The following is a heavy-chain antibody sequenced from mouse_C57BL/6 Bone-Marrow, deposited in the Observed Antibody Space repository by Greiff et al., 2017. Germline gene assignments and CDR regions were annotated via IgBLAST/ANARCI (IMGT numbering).Heavy chain of an antibody. Sequence: VQLQQPGAELVKPGASVKMSCKASGYTFTSYWITWVQQRPGQGLEWIGDIYPGSGSTNYNEKFKSKATLTVDTSSSTAYMQLSSLTSEDSAVYYCARDFYYYGSSYYAMDYWGQGTSVTVSS. V-gene: IGHV1-55*01. CDR3: ARDFYYYGSSYYAMDY. CDR2: IYPGSGST. D-gene: IGHD1-1*01. J-gene: IGHJ4*01. CDR1: GYTFTSYW.